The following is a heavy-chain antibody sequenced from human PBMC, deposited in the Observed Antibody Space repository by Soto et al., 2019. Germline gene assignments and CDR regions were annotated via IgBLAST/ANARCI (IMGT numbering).Heavy chain of an antibody. J-gene: IGHJ4*02. D-gene: IGHD3-9*01. CDR2: INHSGST. V-gene: IGHV4-34*01. CDR1: GGSFSGYY. CDR3: ARGMGKYQHETWLGQ. Sequence: PSETLSLTCAVYGGSFSGYYWSWIRQPPGKGLEWIGEINHSGSTNYNPSLKSRVTISLDTSKNQFSLKLSSVTAADTAVYYCARGMGKYQHETWLGQGGQGALFTVSS.